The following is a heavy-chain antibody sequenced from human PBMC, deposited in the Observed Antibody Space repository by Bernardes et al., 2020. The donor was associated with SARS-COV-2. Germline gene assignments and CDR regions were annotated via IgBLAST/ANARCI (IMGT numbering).Heavy chain of an antibody. J-gene: IGHJ3*01. V-gene: IGHV3-7*03. Sequence: GGSLRLSCAGSGFDFSDYWMTWVRQAPGKGLEWVANIKRDGSETYYVDSVKGRFTISRDNAKNLVFLQMNSLRAEDTALYYCATERQSLTIFGVGHDAFDFWGQGTMVTVSS. D-gene: IGHD3-3*01. CDR2: IKRDGSET. CDR3: ATERQSLTIFGVGHDAFDF. CDR1: GFDFSDYW.